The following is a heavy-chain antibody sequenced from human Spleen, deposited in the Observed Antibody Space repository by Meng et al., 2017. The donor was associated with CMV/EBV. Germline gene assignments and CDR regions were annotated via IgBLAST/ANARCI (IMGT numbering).Heavy chain of an antibody. D-gene: IGHD2-2*01. V-gene: IGHV1-69*05. CDR1: GGTFSSYA. Sequence: SVKVSCKASGGTFSSYAISWVRQAPGQGLEWMGGIIPIFGTANYAQKFQGRVTITTDESTSTAYMELSSLRSEDTAVYYCARDDIVVVPAAEGYYYYGMDVWGQETTVTVSS. CDR3: ARDDIVVVPAAEGYYYYGMDV. J-gene: IGHJ6*02. CDR2: IIPIFGTA.